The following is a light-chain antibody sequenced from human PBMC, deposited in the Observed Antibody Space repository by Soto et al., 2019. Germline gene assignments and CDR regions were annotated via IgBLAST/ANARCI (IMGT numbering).Light chain of an antibody. CDR1: SSNIGRNY. V-gene: IGLV1-47*01. J-gene: IGLJ3*02. CDR2: RNN. CDR3: TAWDGSLSVWV. Sequence: VLTQPPSASGTPGQRVTISCSGSSSNIGRNYVYWYQQLPGTAPKLLIYRNNQRPSGVPDRFSGSKSGTSASLAISGLRSEDEADYYCTAWDGSLSVWVFGGGTKLTVL.